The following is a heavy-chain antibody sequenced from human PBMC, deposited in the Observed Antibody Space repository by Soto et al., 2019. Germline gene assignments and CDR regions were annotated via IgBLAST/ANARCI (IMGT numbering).Heavy chain of an antibody. D-gene: IGHD6-19*01. J-gene: IGHJ5*02. CDR1: GASISSKGYY. CDR3: ARARSSSWFLATWFDP. V-gene: IGHV4-31*03. Sequence: QVQLQESGPGLVKPSETLSLTCTVSGASISSKGYYWSWIRQHPGMGLEWIGYSDYSGTTDYNPSLKSRVTISLDTSKNQFSLKLNSVTAADTAVYYCARARSSSWFLATWFDPWGQGTLVTVSA. CDR2: SDYSGTT.